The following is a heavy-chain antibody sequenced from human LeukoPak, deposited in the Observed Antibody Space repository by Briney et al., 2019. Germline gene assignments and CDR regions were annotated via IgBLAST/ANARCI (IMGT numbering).Heavy chain of an antibody. J-gene: IGHJ4*02. Sequence: ASVKVSCKASGGTFSSYAISWVRQAPGQGLEWMGRIIPILGIANYAQKFQGRVTITADKSTSTAYMELSSLRSEDTAVYYCASAIHMITFGGVITNAFDYWGQGTLVTVSS. CDR3: ASAIHMITFGGVITNAFDY. CDR1: GGTFSSYA. D-gene: IGHD3-16*02. CDR2: IIPILGIA. V-gene: IGHV1-69*04.